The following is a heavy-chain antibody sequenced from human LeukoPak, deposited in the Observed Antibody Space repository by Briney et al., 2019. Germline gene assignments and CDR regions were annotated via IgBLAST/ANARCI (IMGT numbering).Heavy chain of an antibody. Sequence: SETLSLTCAVYGGSFSGYYWSWIRQPPGKGLEWIGEINHSGSTNYNPSLKSRVTISVDTSKNQFSLKLSSVTAADTAVYYCARGRGDYWGQGTLVTVSS. CDR3: ARGRGDY. CDR2: INHSGST. J-gene: IGHJ4*02. D-gene: IGHD3-10*01. V-gene: IGHV4-34*01. CDR1: GGSFSGYY.